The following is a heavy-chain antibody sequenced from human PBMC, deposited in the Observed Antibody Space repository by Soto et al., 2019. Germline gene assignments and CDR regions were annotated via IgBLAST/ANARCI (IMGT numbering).Heavy chain of an antibody. D-gene: IGHD2-15*01. CDR3: AKDGYCSGGSCYSKYFQH. V-gene: IGHV3-23*01. Sequence: GGSLRLSCAASGFTFSSYAMSWVRQAPGKGLEWVSAISGSGGSTYYADSVKGRFTISRDNSKNTLYLQMNSLRAEDTAVYYCAKDGYCSGGSCYSKYFQHWGQGTLVTVSS. CDR1: GFTFSSYA. CDR2: ISGSGGST. J-gene: IGHJ1*01.